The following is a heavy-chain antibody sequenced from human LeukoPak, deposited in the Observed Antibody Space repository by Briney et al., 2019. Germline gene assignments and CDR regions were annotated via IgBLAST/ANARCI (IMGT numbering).Heavy chain of an antibody. Sequence: GASVKVSCKASGYTFTTYYIHWVRQAPGQGLEWMGWISAYNGNTNYAQKLQGRVTMTTDTSTSTAYMELRSLRSDDTAVYYCARLLYDYVWGSLSSFDYWGQGTLVTVSS. CDR2: ISAYNGNT. J-gene: IGHJ4*02. V-gene: IGHV1-18*04. CDR1: GYTFTTYY. D-gene: IGHD3-16*01. CDR3: ARLLYDYVWGSLSSFDY.